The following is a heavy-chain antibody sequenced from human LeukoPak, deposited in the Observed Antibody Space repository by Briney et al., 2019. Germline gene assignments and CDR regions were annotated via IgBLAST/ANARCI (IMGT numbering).Heavy chain of an antibody. CDR2: ISSSSSYI. CDR1: GFTFSSYS. V-gene: IGHV3-21*01. J-gene: IGHJ4*02. CDR3: ARDTHLSYAAGFDC. Sequence: GGFLRLSCAASGFTFSSYSMNWVRQAPGKGLEWVSSISSSSSYIYYADSVKGRFTISRDSAKNSLYLQMTSLRAEDTALYYCARDTHLSYAAGFDCWGQGTLVTVSS. D-gene: IGHD3-10*01.